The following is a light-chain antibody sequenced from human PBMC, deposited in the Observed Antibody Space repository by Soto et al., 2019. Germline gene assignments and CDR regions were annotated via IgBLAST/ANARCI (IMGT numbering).Light chain of an antibody. J-gene: IGKJ1*01. V-gene: IGKV3-15*01. Sequence: EIVMTQSPATLSVSPGERATLSCRASQSVSSNLAWFQQKPGQAPRLVIYGASSRAAGIPARFSGSGSGTEFTLTISSLQPEDFATYYCQQSYSTPWTFGQGTKVDIK. CDR3: QQSYSTPWT. CDR1: QSVSSN. CDR2: GAS.